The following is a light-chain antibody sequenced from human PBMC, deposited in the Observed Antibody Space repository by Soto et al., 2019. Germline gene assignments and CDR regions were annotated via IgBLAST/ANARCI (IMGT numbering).Light chain of an antibody. CDR1: NSNIGSDH. V-gene: IGLV1-47*01. J-gene: IGLJ3*02. CDR2: RNN. CDR3: ATWDESLSGWV. Sequence: QSVLTQPPSASGTPGQRVTISCSGSNSNIGSDHVFWFQQLPGTAPKLLIYRNNLRPSGVPDRFSGSKSGTSASLAISGLRSEDEADYYCATWDESLSGWVFGGGTQLTVL.